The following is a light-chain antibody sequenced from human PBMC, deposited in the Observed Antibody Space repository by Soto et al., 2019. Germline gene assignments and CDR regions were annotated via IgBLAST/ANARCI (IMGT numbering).Light chain of an antibody. V-gene: IGKV3-15*01. CDR3: QQYNNWPPT. CDR2: GAS. CDR1: QSLRSN. J-gene: IGKJ1*01. Sequence: EIVMTQSPATLSVSPGERVTLSCRASQSLRSNSAWYQQKPGQAPRLVIYGASTRATGIPARFSGSGYGTELTLTISSLQSEDFAVYCCQQYNNWPPTFGQGTKVDIK.